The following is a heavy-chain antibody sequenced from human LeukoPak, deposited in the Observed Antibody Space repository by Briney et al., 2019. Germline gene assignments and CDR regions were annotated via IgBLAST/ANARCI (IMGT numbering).Heavy chain of an antibody. D-gene: IGHD2-21*01. J-gene: IGHJ3*02. CDR2: IYYSGST. V-gene: IGHV4-59*01. CDR1: GGSISSYY. Sequence: SETLSLTCTVSGGSISSYYWSWIRQPPGKGLEWIGYIYYSGSTNYNPSLKSRVTISVDTSKNQFSLKLSSVTAADTAVYYCARVFPRRKVHDAFDIWGQGTMVTVSS. CDR3: ARVFPRRKVHDAFDI.